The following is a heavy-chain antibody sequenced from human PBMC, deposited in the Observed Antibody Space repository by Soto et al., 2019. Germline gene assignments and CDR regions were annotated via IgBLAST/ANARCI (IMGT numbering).Heavy chain of an antibody. CDR3: ATKRFASSGYYFDY. J-gene: IGHJ4*02. Sequence: GGSLRLSCAASGFTFSSYAMGWVRQAPGKGLEWVSAIIGSGGSTYYGDSVRGRFTISRDNSKNTLYLQMNSLRADDTAVYYCATKRFASSGYYFDYWGQGTLVTVSS. V-gene: IGHV3-23*01. D-gene: IGHD3-22*01. CDR2: IIGSGGST. CDR1: GFTFSSYA.